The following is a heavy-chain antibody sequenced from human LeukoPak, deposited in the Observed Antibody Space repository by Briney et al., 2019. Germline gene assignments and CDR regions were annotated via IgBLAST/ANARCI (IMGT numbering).Heavy chain of an antibody. D-gene: IGHD6-19*01. CDR3: ARVYSSGYYQWFDP. V-gene: IGHV4-39*07. CDR1: GGSINTNSFS. Sequence: SETLSLTCTVSGGSINTNSFSWGWLRQPPGTGLEWIGTFYYSGSTYSTASLQSRVTISVDTSKNQFSLKLSSVTAADTAMYYCARVYSSGYYQWFDPWGQGTLVTVSS. CDR2: FYYSGST. J-gene: IGHJ5*02.